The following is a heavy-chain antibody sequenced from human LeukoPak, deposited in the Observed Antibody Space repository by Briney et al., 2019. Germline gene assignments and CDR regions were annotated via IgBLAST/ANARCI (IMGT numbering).Heavy chain of an antibody. D-gene: IGHD6-19*01. CDR1: GGSISSYY. J-gene: IGHJ4*02. CDR3: ARGWSSGWYRGRYFDY. CDR2: INHSGST. V-gene: IGHV4-34*01. Sequence: SETLSLTCTVSGGSISSYYWSWIRQPPGKGPEWIGEINHSGSTNYNPSLKSRVTISVDTSKNQFSLKLSSVTAADTAVYYCARGWSSGWYRGRYFDYWGQGTLVTVSS.